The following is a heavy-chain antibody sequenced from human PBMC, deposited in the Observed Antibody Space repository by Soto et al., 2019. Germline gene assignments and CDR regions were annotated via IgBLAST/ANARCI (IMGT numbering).Heavy chain of an antibody. CDR2: TYYRSQWFN. J-gene: IGHJ5*01. CDR3: ARDLSGYESGGGWFDS. CDR1: GDSVSSNSAA. Sequence: QVQLQQSGPGLVKPSQTLSLTCAISGDSVSSNSAAWNWIRQSPSRGLEWLGRTYYRSQWFNDYAVSVKSRITINPDTSKNQFSLQLNSVTPEATAVYFCARDLSGYESGGGWFDSWGQGTLVTVSS. D-gene: IGHD5-12*01. V-gene: IGHV6-1*01.